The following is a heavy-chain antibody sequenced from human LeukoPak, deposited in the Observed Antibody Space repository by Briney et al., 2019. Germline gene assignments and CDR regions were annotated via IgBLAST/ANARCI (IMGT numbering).Heavy chain of an antibody. D-gene: IGHD3-22*01. CDR3: ARHCDSSGDPFYYYYYMDV. Sequence: GASVKVSCKASGGTFSSYAISWVRQAPGQGLEWTGGIIPIFGTANYAQKFKGRVTITTDESTSTAYMELSSLRSEDTAVYYCARHCDSSGDPFYYYYYMDVWGKGTTVTVSS. CDR1: GGTFSSYA. CDR2: IIPIFGTA. V-gene: IGHV1-69*05. J-gene: IGHJ6*03.